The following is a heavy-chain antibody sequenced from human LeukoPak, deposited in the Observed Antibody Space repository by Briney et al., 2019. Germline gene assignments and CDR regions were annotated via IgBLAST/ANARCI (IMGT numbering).Heavy chain of an antibody. D-gene: IGHD3-9*01. CDR2: IYYSGST. CDR3: ARQVSPVLRYFDWSFDY. V-gene: IGHV4-39*01. J-gene: IGHJ4*02. CDR1: GGSISSSSYY. Sequence: SETLSLTCTVSGGSISSSSYYWAWIRQPPGKGREWIGGIYYSGSTYYTPYLKSRVTISVDTSKKQFSLKLSSVAAADTAVYYCARQVSPVLRYFDWSFDYWGQGTLVTVSS.